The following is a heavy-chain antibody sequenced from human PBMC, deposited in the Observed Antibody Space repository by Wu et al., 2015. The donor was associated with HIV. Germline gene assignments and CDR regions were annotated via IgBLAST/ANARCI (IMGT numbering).Heavy chain of an antibody. Sequence: QVQLVQSGAEVRKPGASVKISCKASGYIFITYYMHWVRQAPGQGLEWMGMINPSGGSTKYAEKFQGRVTMTSDPSTTTVYMDLSNLRAEDTALYFCARRRGNWNDEEHYFDFWGQGTLVTVSS. CDR2: INPSGGST. V-gene: IGHV1-46*01. CDR3: ARRRGNWNDEEHYFDF. J-gene: IGHJ4*02. CDR1: GYIFITYY. D-gene: IGHD1-1*01.